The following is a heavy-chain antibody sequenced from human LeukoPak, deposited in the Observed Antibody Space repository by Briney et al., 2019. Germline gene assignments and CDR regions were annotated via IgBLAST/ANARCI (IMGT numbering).Heavy chain of an antibody. CDR2: FYTSGST. D-gene: IGHD4-17*01. Sequence: PSETLSLTCTVSGGSISSYYWSWIRQPAGKGLEWIGRFYTSGSTNYNPSLKSRVTMSVDTSKNQFSLKLCSVTAADTAVYYCARDSLGGDYWYFDLWGRGTLVTVSS. CDR3: ARDSLGGDYWYFDL. CDR1: GGSISSYY. V-gene: IGHV4-4*07. J-gene: IGHJ2*01.